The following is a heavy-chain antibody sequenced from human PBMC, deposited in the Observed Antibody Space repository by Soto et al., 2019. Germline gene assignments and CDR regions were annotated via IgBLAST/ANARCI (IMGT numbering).Heavy chain of an antibody. D-gene: IGHD3-16*01. V-gene: IGHV3-9*01. Sequence: GGSLRLSCAVSGFTFGDNAMHWVRQAPEKGLEWVSGINWKSDIGYADSVKGRFTISRDNAENSLCLQMNSLRAEDTALYYCAISQDRGGRTTFIYWGQGTQVTVSS. CDR2: INWKSDI. J-gene: IGHJ4*02. CDR1: GFTFGDNA. CDR3: AISQDRGGRTTFIY.